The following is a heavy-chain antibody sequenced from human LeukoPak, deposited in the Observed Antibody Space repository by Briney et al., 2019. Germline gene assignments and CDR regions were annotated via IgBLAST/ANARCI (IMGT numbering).Heavy chain of an antibody. CDR2: IYHSGST. CDR1: GGSFSGYY. V-gene: IGHV4-34*01. J-gene: IGHJ4*02. Sequence: SETLSLTCAVYGGSFSGYYWSWIRQPPGKGLEWIGYIYHSGSTYYNPSLKSRVTISVDRSKNQFSLKLSSVTAADTAVYYCARTYHQRLVFDYWGQGTLVTVSS. CDR3: ARTYHQRLVFDY. D-gene: IGHD6-13*01.